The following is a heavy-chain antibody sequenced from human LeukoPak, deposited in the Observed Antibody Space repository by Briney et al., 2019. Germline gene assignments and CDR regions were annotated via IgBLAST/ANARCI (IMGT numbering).Heavy chain of an antibody. V-gene: IGHV4-4*07. J-gene: IGHJ4*02. D-gene: IGHD5-18*01. CDR3: ARLDTAMVTGGFDY. CDR1: GGSISSYY. CDR2: IYTSGST. Sequence: SETLSLTCTVSGGSISSYYWSWIRQPAGKGLEWIGRIYTSGSTNYNPSLKSRVTISVDTSKNQFSLKLSSVTAADTAVYYCARLDTAMVTGGFDYWGQGTLVTVSS.